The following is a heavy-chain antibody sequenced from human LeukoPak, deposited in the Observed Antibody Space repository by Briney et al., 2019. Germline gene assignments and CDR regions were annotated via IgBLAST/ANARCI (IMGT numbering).Heavy chain of an antibody. D-gene: IGHD3-16*01. CDR3: ARDRGLGTYYYYGMDV. Sequence: SETLSLTCAVSGGSISSGGYSWSWIRQPPGKGLEWIGYIYHSGSTYYNPSLKSRVTISVDRSKNQFSLKLSSVTAADTAVYYCARDRGLGTYYYYGMDVWGQGTTVTVSS. CDR1: GGSISSGGYS. CDR2: IYHSGST. J-gene: IGHJ6*02. V-gene: IGHV4-30-2*01.